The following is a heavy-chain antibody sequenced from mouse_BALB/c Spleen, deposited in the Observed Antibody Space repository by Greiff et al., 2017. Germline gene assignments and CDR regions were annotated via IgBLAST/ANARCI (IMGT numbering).Heavy chain of an antibody. CDR2: ISSGSSTI. CDR3: ARGGKGYFDY. V-gene: IGHV5-17*02. CDR1: GFTFSSFG. Sequence: EVQLMESGGGLVQPGGSRKLSCAASGFTFSSFGMHWVRQAPEKGLEWVAYISSGSSTIYYADTVKGRFTISRDNPKNTLFLQMTSLRSEDTAMYYCARGGKGYFDYWGQGTTLTVSS. J-gene: IGHJ2*01. D-gene: IGHD1-3*01.